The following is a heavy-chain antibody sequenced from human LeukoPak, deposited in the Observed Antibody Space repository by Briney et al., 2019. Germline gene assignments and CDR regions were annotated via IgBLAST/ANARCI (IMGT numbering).Heavy chain of an antibody. Sequence: SETLSLTCTVSGGSISSYYWSWIRQPAGKGLEWIGRIYTSGSANYNPSLKSRVTMSVDTSKNQFSLKLSSVTAADTAVYYCARSGTAMVRGYFDYWGQGTLVTVSS. J-gene: IGHJ4*02. CDR2: IYTSGSA. D-gene: IGHD5-18*01. V-gene: IGHV4-4*07. CDR3: ARSGTAMVRGYFDY. CDR1: GGSISSYY.